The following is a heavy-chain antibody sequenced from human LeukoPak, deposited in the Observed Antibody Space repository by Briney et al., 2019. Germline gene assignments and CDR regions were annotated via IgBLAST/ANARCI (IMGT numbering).Heavy chain of an antibody. J-gene: IGHJ4*02. Sequence: PSQTLSLTCTVSGGSISSGDYYWSWLRQPPGKGLEWFGYIYYSGSTYYNPSLKSRVTISVNTSKNQFSLKLSSVTAADTAVYCCARWSVGAKGGFDYWGQGTLVTVSS. CDR3: ARWSVGAKGGFDY. V-gene: IGHV4-30-4*08. D-gene: IGHD1-26*01. CDR1: GGSISSGDYY. CDR2: IYYSGST.